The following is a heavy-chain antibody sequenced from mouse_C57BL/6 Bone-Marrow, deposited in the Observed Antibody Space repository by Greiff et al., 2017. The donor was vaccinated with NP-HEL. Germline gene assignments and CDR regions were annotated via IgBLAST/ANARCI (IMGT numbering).Heavy chain of an antibody. J-gene: IGHJ1*03. CDR1: GYTFTSYW. Sequence: VQLQQPGAELVKPGASVKMSCKASGYTFTSYWTTWVKQRPGQGLEWIGDIYPGSGSTNYNEKFKSKATLTVDTSSSTAYMQLSSLTSEDSAVYYCAPHYYGSSNWYFDVWGTGTTVTVSS. D-gene: IGHD1-1*01. CDR3: APHYYGSSNWYFDV. V-gene: IGHV1-55*01. CDR2: IYPGSGST.